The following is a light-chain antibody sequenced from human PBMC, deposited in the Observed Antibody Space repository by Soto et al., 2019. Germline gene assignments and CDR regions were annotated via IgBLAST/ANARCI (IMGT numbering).Light chain of an antibody. V-gene: IGKV1-39*01. CDR2: AAS. CDR3: QQSYGTPFS. Sequence: DIQMTQSPSSLSASVGDRVTITCRASQSISSHLNWYHHKPGKAPKLLIYAASSLQSGVPSRFSGSGSGTEFTLTISSLQPEDSATYYGQQSYGTPFSFGPGTKADI. CDR1: QSISSH. J-gene: IGKJ3*01.